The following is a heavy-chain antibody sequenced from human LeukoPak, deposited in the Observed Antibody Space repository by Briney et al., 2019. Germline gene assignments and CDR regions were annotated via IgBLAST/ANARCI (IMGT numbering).Heavy chain of an antibody. CDR1: GFTFSSYA. CDR2: ISYDGSNK. Sequence: GGPLRPSCAASGFTFSSYAMHWVRQAPGKGLEWAAVISYDGSNKYYADSVKGRFTISRDNSKNTLYLQMNSLRAEDTAVYYCARRAGAYSHPYDYWGQGTLVTVSS. CDR3: ARRAGAYSHPYDY. J-gene: IGHJ4*02. V-gene: IGHV3-30*04. D-gene: IGHD4/OR15-4a*01.